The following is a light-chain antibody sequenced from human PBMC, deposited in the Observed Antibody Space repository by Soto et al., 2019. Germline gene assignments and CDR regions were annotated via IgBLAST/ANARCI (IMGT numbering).Light chain of an antibody. V-gene: IGKV3-20*01. Sequence: IVFTQSPCTLSLSPGERATLSRRASQSVSSDYLAWYQQKPGQAPRLLIYLASNKATGIPDRVSGSGSGTDFTLTINRLEPEDFAVYYCQQYGTSPITFGQGTRLEI. CDR3: QQYGTSPIT. J-gene: IGKJ5*01. CDR2: LAS. CDR1: QSVSSDY.